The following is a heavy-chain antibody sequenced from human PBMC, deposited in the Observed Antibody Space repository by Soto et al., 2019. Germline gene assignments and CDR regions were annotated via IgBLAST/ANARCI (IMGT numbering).Heavy chain of an antibody. Sequence: GESLKISCKGSGYSFTSYWISWVRQMPGKGLEWMGRIDPSDSYTNYSPSFQGHVTISADKSISTAYLQWSSLKASDTAMYYCATLFDHSIRSSQDYYYYGMDVWGQGTTVTVSS. D-gene: IGHD4-4*01. CDR1: GYSFTSYW. CDR3: ATLFDHSIRSSQDYYYYGMDV. CDR2: IDPSDSYT. V-gene: IGHV5-10-1*01. J-gene: IGHJ6*02.